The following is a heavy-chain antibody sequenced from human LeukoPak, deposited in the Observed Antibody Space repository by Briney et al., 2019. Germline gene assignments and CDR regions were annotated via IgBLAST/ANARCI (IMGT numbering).Heavy chain of an antibody. CDR2: INPSGGST. V-gene: IGHV1-46*01. J-gene: IGHJ6*02. D-gene: IGHD3-9*01. CDR3: ARDGDDILTGYSLDYYYGMDV. CDR1: GYTFTSYY. Sequence: GASVKVSCKASGYTFTSYYMHWVRQAPGQGLEWMGIINPSGGSTSYAQKFQGRVTMTRDTSTSTVYMELSSLRSEDTAVYYCARDGDDILTGYSLDYYYGMDVWGQGTTVTVSS.